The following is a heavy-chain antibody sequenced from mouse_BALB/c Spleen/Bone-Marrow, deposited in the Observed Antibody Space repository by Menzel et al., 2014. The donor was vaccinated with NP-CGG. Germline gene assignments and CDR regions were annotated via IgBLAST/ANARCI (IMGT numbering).Heavy chain of an antibody. CDR2: ISTGGSQT. Sequence: EVKLMESGGGLVKPGGSLKLSCAASGFTFSSYGMSWVRQTPDKRLEWVATISTGGSQTYYTDSVKGRFTISRDNAKNTLYLQMSSLKSEDSAIYYCARRGYDNSYWYFGVWGAGTTVTVSS. CDR3: ARRGYDNSYWYFGV. CDR1: GFTFSSYG. V-gene: IGHV5-6*03. J-gene: IGHJ1*01. D-gene: IGHD2-3*01.